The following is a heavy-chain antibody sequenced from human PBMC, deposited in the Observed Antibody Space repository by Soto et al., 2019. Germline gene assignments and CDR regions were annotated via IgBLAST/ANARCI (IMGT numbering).Heavy chain of an antibody. CDR3: AREGGRYCSGGSCQVDY. J-gene: IGHJ4*02. D-gene: IGHD2-15*01. CDR1: GGSISSSSYY. V-gene: IGHV4-39*02. CDR2: IYYAGNT. Sequence: QLQLQESGPGLVKPSETLSLTCTVSGGSISSSSYYWGWIRQPPGKGLEWIGSIYYAGNTYYTPSLKRLVTISVDTSKNQFSLKLSSVTAADTAVYYCAREGGRYCSGGSCQVDYWGQGTLVTVSS.